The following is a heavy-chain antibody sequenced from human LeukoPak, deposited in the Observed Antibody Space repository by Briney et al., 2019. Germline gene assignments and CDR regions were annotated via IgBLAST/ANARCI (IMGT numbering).Heavy chain of an antibody. V-gene: IGHV3-73*01. D-gene: IGHD6-13*01. CDR2: IRTKVNSYAT. J-gene: IGHJ6*02. Sequence: GGSLKLSCAASGFTFSGSGMHWVRQASGKGLEWIGRIRTKVNSYATAYAASVKGRLTISRDDSKNAAYLQMDSLKTEDTAVYYCSRGISGYGMDVWGQGTTVTVSS. CDR3: SRGISGYGMDV. CDR1: GFTFSGSG.